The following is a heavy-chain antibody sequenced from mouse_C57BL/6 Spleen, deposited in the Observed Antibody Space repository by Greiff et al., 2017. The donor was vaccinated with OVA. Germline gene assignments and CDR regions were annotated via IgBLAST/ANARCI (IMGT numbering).Heavy chain of an antibody. CDR3: AREGYYDYDGWYFDV. CDR2: INPSNGGT. J-gene: IGHJ1*03. Sequence: QVQLQQPGTELVNPGASVKLSCKASGYTFTSYWMHWVKQRPGQGLEWIGNINPSNGGTNYNEKFKSKATLTVDKSSSTAYMQLSRLTSEDSAVYYCAREGYYDYDGWYFDVWGTGTTVTVSS. D-gene: IGHD2-4*01. V-gene: IGHV1-53*01. CDR1: GYTFTSYW.